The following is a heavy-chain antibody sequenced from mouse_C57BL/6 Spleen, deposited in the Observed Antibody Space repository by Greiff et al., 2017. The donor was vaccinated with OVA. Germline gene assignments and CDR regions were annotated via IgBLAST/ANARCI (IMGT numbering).Heavy chain of an antibody. CDR2: IYPRDGST. J-gene: IGHJ1*03. CDR1: GYTFTDHT. CDR3: ARWVYDDYDVGYWYFDG. D-gene: IGHD2-4*01. V-gene: IGHV1-78*01. Sequence: QVQLQQSDAELVKPGASVKISCKVSGYTFTDHTIHWMKQRPEQGLEWIGYIYPRDGSTKYNEKFKGKATLTADKSSSTAYMPLNSLTSEDSAVYFCARWVYDDYDVGYWYFDGWGTGTTVTVSS.